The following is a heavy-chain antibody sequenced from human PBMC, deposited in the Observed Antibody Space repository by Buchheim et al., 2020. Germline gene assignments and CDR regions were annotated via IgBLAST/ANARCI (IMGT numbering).Heavy chain of an antibody. CDR3: TTSTLHSRGWYGAWGF. Sequence: EVQLVESGGGLVEPGGSLRLSCAASGFTFSDAWMSWVRQAPGKGLEWVGRIKSNTAGGTSDYAAPGKGSFTIDSDDSKNTLYLQMNSLKAEDTAVYYCTTSTLHSRGWYGAWGFWGQGTL. D-gene: IGHD6-19*01. CDR2: IKSNTAGGTS. J-gene: IGHJ4*02. CDR1: GFTFSDAW. V-gene: IGHV3-15*01.